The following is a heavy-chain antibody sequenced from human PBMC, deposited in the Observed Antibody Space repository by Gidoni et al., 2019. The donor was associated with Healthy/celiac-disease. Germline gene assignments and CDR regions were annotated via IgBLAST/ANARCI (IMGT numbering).Heavy chain of an antibody. CDR2: ISYDGSNK. Sequence: QVQLVESGGGVVKPGRSLRLSCAASVFPFSIHGMHWVRQAPGKGLEWVAVISYDGSNKYYADSVKGRFTISRDNSKNTLYLQMNSLRAKDTAVYYCAKDLMGGDYSYYYYGMDVWGQGTTVTVSS. CDR3: AKDLMGGDYSYYYYGMDV. V-gene: IGHV3-30*18. J-gene: IGHJ6*02. D-gene: IGHD4-17*01. CDR1: VFPFSIHG.